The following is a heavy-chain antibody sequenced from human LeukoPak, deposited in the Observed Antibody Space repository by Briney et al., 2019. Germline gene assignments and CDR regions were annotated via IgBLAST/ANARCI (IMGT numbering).Heavy chain of an antibody. CDR2: INPNSGGT. CDR3: AREGSSSESYWFDP. D-gene: IGHD6-6*01. J-gene: IGHJ5*02. V-gene: IGHV1-2*02. Sequence: ASVKVSCKASGYTFTGYYMHWVRQAPGQGLEWMGWINPNSGGTNYAQKFQGRVTMTRDTSISTAYMELSRLRSDDMAVYYCAREGSSSESYWFDPWGQGTLVTVSS. CDR1: GYTFTGYY.